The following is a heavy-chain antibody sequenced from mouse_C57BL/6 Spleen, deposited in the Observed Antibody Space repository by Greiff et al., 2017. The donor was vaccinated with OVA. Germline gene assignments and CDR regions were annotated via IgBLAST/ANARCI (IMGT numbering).Heavy chain of an antibody. CDR3: TRGGVTGTLAY. J-gene: IGHJ3*01. CDR1: GYTFTDYE. V-gene: IGHV1-15*01. CDR2: IDPETGGT. D-gene: IGHD4-1*01. Sequence: QVQLQQSGAELVRPGASVTLSCKASGYTFTDYEMHWVKQTPVHGLEWIGAIDPETGGTAYNQKFKGKAILTADKSSSTAYMELRSLTSEDSAVYYCTRGGVTGTLAYWGQGTLVTVSA.